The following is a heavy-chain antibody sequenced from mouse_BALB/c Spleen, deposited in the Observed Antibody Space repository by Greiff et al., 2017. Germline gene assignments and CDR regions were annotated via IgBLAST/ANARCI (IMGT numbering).Heavy chain of an antibody. CDR3: ARSGYDYPWFAY. D-gene: IGHD2-4*01. CDR2: ISYSGST. J-gene: IGHJ3*01. V-gene: IGHV3-2*02. Sequence: EVKLLESGPGLVKPSQSLSLTCTVTGYSITSDYAWNWIRQFPGNKLEWMGYISYSGSTSYNPSLKSRISITRDTSKNQFFLQLNSVTTEDTATYYCARSGYDYPWFAYWGQGTLVTVSA. CDR1: GYSITSDYA.